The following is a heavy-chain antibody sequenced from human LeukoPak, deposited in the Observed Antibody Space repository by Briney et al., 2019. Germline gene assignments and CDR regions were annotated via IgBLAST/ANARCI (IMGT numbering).Heavy chain of an antibody. V-gene: IGHV6-1*01. D-gene: IGHD3-10*01. CDR3: TRQGYYYISGTYYSSLDV. J-gene: IGHJ6*02. Sequence: SQTLSLTCAISGDSVSSNSAAWNWLRQSPSRGLEWLGRTYYRSKWYNDYAVSVKSRITINPDTSRNQFSLQLNSVTPEDTAVYYCTRQGYYYISGTYYSSLDVWGQGTTVTVSS. CDR2: TYYRSKWYN. CDR1: GDSVSSNSAA.